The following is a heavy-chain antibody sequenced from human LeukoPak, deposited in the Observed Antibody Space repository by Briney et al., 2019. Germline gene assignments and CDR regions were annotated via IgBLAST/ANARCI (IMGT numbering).Heavy chain of an antibody. V-gene: IGHV3-48*03. J-gene: IGHJ4*02. D-gene: IGHD2-15*01. Sequence: GGSLRLSCAASGFTFSSYEMNWVRQAPGKGLEWVSYISSSGSTIYYADSAKGRFTISRYNAKNSLYLQMNSLRAEDTAVYYCARDEGWRSGGSCYPHWGQGTLVTVSS. CDR3: ARDEGWRSGGSCYPH. CDR2: ISSSGSTI. CDR1: GFTFSSYE.